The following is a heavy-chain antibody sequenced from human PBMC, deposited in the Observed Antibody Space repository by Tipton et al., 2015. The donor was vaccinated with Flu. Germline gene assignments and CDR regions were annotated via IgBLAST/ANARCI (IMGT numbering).Heavy chain of an antibody. CDR3: ARGPYYYDSSGYYYGYFQH. Sequence: AASGFTFSSYSMNWVRQAPGKGLEWVSSISSSSSYIYYADSVKGRFTISRDNAKNSLYLQMNSLRAEDTAVYYCARGPYYYDSSGYYYGYFQHWGQGPLVTVSS. V-gene: IGHV3-21*01. CDR1: GFTFSSYS. CDR2: ISSSSSYI. J-gene: IGHJ1*01. D-gene: IGHD3-22*01.